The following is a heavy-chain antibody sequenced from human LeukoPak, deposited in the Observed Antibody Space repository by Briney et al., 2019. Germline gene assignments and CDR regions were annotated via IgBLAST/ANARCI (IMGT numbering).Heavy chain of an antibody. CDR1: GYSFTNYW. D-gene: IGHD3-10*01. Sequence: GESLKISCKGSGYSFTNYWISWVRQMPGKGLEWMGRIDPRDSYTNYSPSFQGHVTISADKSISTAFLQWSSLKASDTAMYYCTRHGPYYSNDHWGQGTLVTVSS. V-gene: IGHV5-10-1*01. CDR2: IDPRDSYT. J-gene: IGHJ4*02. CDR3: TRHGPYYSNDH.